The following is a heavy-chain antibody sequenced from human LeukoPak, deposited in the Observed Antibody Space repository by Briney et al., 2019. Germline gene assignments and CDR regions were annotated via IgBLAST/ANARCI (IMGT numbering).Heavy chain of an antibody. CDR3: ARDQLGYCSSTSCYGVYYYYYGMDV. Sequence: GGSLRLSCAASAFTFSSYWMSWVRQAPGKGLEGVANIKQDGSEKYYVDSVKGRFTLSRDNAKNSLYLQMNSLRAEDMAVYYCARDQLGYCSSTSCYGVYYYYYGMDVWGQGTTVTVSS. CDR2: IKQDGSEK. J-gene: IGHJ6*02. CDR1: AFTFSSYW. V-gene: IGHV3-7*01. D-gene: IGHD2-2*01.